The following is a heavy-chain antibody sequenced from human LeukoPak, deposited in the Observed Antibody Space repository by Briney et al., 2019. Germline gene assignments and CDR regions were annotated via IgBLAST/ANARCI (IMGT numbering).Heavy chain of an antibody. CDR1: GFTFSSYS. CDR3: ARSTPYDSSGYYYEEFDY. J-gene: IGHJ4*02. D-gene: IGHD3-22*01. Sequence: GGSLRLSCAASGFTFSSYSTNWVRQAPGKGLEWVSYISSSSTIYYADSVKGRFTISRDNAKNSLYLQMNSLRGEDTAVYYCARSTPYDSSGYYYEEFDYWGQGTLVTVSS. V-gene: IGHV3-48*01. CDR2: ISSSSTI.